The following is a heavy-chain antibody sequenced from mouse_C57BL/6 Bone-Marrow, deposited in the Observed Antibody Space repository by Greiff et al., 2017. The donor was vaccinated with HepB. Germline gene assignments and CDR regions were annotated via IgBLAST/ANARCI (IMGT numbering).Heavy chain of an antibody. D-gene: IGHD1-1*01. CDR2: INPNNGGT. J-gene: IGHJ2*01. CDR1: GYTFTDYN. V-gene: IGHV1-22*01. CDR3: AKGGLLTYFDY. Sequence: EVQLQQSGPELVKPGASVKMSCKASGYTFTDYNMHWVKQSHGKSLEWIGYINPNNGGTSYNQKFKGKATLTVNKSSSTAYMKLRSLTSEDSAVYYCAKGGLLTYFDYWGQGTTLTVTS.